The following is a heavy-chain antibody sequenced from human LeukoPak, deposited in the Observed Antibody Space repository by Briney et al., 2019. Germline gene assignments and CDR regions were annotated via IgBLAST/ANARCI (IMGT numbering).Heavy chain of an antibody. CDR3: ARGPSLGYFQH. CDR2: ISSSSSYI. J-gene: IGHJ1*01. Sequence: GSLSLSCAASGFTFSDYNMNWVRQAPGKGLGWVSSISSSSSYIYYADSVKGRFTISRDNAKKSLYLQMNSLRGEDRAVYYCARGPSLGYFQHWGQGTLVTVSS. V-gene: IGHV3-21*01. CDR1: GFTFSDYN.